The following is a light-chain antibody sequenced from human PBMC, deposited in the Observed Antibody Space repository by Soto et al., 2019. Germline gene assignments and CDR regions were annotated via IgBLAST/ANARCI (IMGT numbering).Light chain of an antibody. J-gene: IGKJ1*01. Sequence: EIVWTQSPGTLSLSPGERATLSCRASQSVSSSYFAWYQQKPGQAPRLLIYAASTRATGIPDRFSGSGSGTDFTLTISRLEPEDFAVYYCQQYGSSPRTFGQGTKVEIK. CDR3: QQYGSSPRT. CDR1: QSVSSSY. V-gene: IGKV3-20*01. CDR2: AAS.